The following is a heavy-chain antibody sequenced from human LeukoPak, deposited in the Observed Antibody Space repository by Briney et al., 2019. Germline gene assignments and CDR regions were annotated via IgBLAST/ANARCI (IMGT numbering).Heavy chain of an antibody. J-gene: IGHJ4*02. CDR1: GFTFSTHS. CDR2: IISNSRYI. Sequence: GGSLRLSCAASGFTFSTHSMNWVRQAPGKGLEWVSSIISNSRYIYYADSVKGRFTISRDNAKNSLFLQMNSLRAEDTAVYYCARSGYFYDSSGYYHDFYYFDYWGQGTLVTVSS. V-gene: IGHV3-21*01. CDR3: ARSGYFYDSSGYYHDFYYFDY. D-gene: IGHD3-22*01.